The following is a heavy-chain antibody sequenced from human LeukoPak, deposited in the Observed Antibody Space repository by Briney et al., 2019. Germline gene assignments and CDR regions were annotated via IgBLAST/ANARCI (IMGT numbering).Heavy chain of an antibody. CDR3: ARDSSGYLDY. CDR1: GFTFSSYA. Sequence: GGSLRLSCAASGFTFSSYAMSWVRQAPGKGLEWVSAISGSGGGTYYADSVKGRFTISRDNSKNTLYLQMNSLRAEDTAVYYCARDSSGYLDYWGQGTLVTVSS. J-gene: IGHJ4*02. D-gene: IGHD6-19*01. CDR2: ISGSGGGT. V-gene: IGHV3-23*01.